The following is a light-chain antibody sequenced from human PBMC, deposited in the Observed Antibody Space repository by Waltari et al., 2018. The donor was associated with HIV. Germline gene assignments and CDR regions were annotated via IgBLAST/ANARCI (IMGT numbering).Light chain of an antibody. CDR1: SSDVGGYNY. V-gene: IGLV2-11*01. Sequence: QSALTQPRSVSGSPGQSVTISCTGTSSDVGGYNYVSWYQQHPGKAPKLMIYDVTKRPSGVPDRFAGSNAGNTASLTISGLQAEDEADYCCCSYAGGYTLVFGGGTKLTVL. CDR2: DVT. CDR3: CSYAGGYTLV. J-gene: IGLJ3*02.